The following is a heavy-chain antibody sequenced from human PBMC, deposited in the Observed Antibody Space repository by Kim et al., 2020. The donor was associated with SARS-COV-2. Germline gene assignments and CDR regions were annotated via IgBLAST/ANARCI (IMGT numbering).Heavy chain of an antibody. D-gene: IGHD4-17*01. CDR3: ARDFGHYGEGS. V-gene: IGHV3-33*05. Sequence: GGSLRLSCAASGFTFSSYGMHWVRQAPGKGLEWVAVISYDGSNKYYADSVKGRFTISRDNSKNTLYLQMNSLRAEDTAVYYCARDFGHYGEGSWGQGTLVTVSS. CDR1: GFTFSSYG. J-gene: IGHJ4*02. CDR2: ISYDGSNK.